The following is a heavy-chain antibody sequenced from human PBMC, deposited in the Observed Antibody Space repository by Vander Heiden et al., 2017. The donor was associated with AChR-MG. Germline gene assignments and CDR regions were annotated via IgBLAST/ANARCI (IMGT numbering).Heavy chain of an antibody. D-gene: IGHD6-25*01. CDR3: AKDSITSRKQRDFDY. CDR1: GFSFSSYA. CDR2: IIGSGAST. Sequence: EVQLLESGGGLVQPGGSLRLSGAASGFSFSSYAMSWVRQAPGKGLEWVSAIIGSGASTYYADSVKGRFTISRDNSKNTLYLQMNSLKAEDTALYYCAKDSITSRKQRDFDYWGQGTLVTVSS. V-gene: IGHV3-23*01. J-gene: IGHJ4*02.